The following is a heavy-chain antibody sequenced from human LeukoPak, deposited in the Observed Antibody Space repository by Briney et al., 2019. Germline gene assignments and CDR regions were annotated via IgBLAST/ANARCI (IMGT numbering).Heavy chain of an antibody. J-gene: IGHJ2*01. CDR3: AGSDTTDYSPREWDYWYFDL. CDR1: GLTFSSYG. CDR2: IRYDGSNK. D-gene: IGHD1-1*01. Sequence: PGRSLRLSCAASGLTFSSYGMHWVRQAPGKGLEWVAFIRYDGSNKYYADSVKGRFTISRDNSKNTLYLQMNSLRAEDTAVYYCAGSDTTDYSPREWDYWYFDLWGRGTLVTVSS. V-gene: IGHV3-30*02.